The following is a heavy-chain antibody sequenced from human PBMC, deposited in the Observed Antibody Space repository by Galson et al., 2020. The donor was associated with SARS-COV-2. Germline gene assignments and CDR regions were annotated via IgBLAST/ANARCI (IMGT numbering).Heavy chain of an antibody. V-gene: IGHV4-39*01. J-gene: IGHJ3*02. CDR3: ARAFRRYSYDDAFDI. D-gene: IGHD5-18*01. Sequence: SETLSLTCTVSGGSISSSSYYWGWIRQPPGKGLEWIGSIYYSGSTYYNPSLKSRVTISVDTSKNQFSLKLSSVTAADTAVYYCARAFRRYSYDDAFDIWGQGTMVTVSS. CDR2: IYYSGST. CDR1: GGSISSSSYY.